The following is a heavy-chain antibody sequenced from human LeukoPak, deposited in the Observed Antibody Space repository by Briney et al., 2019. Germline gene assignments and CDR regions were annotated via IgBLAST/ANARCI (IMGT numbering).Heavy chain of an antibody. CDR3: ARFYCSSTSCLEDY. Sequence: GGSLRLSCAASGFTFSSYAMSWVRQAPGKGLVWVSRINSDGSSTSYADSVKGRFTISRDNAKNTLYLQMNSLRAEDTAVYFCARFYCSSTSCLEDYWGQGTLVTVSS. CDR1: GFTFSSYA. V-gene: IGHV3-74*01. J-gene: IGHJ4*02. CDR2: INSDGSST. D-gene: IGHD2-2*01.